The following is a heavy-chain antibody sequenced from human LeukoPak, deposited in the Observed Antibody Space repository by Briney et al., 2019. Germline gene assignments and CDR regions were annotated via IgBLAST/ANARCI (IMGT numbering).Heavy chain of an antibody. CDR2: ISSSSSYI. CDR3: ARDRADIVVVVAATSYYYYYMGV. J-gene: IGHJ6*03. CDR1: GFTFSSYS. Sequence: AGGSLRLSCAASGFTFSSYSMNWVRQAPGKGLEWVSSISSSSSYIYYADSVKGRFTISRDNAKNSLYLQMNSLRAEDTAVYYCARDRADIVVVVAATSYYYYYMGVWGKGTTVTVSS. D-gene: IGHD2-15*01. V-gene: IGHV3-21*01.